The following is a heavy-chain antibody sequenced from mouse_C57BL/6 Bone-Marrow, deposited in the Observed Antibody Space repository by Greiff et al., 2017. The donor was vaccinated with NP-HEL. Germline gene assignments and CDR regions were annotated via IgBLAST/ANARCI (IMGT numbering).Heavy chain of an antibody. CDR1: GYTFTSYW. CDR3: ASPDRGNCDWFAY. J-gene: IGHJ3*01. V-gene: IGHV1-7*01. D-gene: IGHD2-1*01. Sequence: VQLQQSGAELAKPGASVKLSCKASGYTFTSYWMHWVKQRPGQGLEWIGYINPSSGYTKYNQKFKDKATLTADKSSSTAYMQLSSLTYEDSAVYYCASPDRGNCDWFAYWGQGTLVTVSA. CDR2: INPSSGYT.